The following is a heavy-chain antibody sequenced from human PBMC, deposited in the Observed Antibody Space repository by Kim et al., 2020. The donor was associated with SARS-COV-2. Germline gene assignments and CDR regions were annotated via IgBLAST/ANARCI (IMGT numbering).Heavy chain of an antibody. Sequence: GGSLRLSCAASGFTFSSYAMSWVRQAPGKGLEWVSAISGSGGSTYSADSVKGRFTISRDNSKNTLYLQMNSLRAEDTAVYYCAKGGYCSGGSCSKFDYWGQGTLVTVSS. D-gene: IGHD2-15*01. CDR1: GFTFSSYA. J-gene: IGHJ4*02. CDR3: AKGGYCSGGSCSKFDY. V-gene: IGHV3-23*01. CDR2: ISGSGGST.